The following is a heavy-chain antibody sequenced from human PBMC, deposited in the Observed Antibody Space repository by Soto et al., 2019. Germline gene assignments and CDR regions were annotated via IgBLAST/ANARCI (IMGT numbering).Heavy chain of an antibody. V-gene: IGHV1-46*03. J-gene: IGHJ4*02. CDR1: GYTFTSYY. CDR2: INPSGGST. Sequence: QVQLVQSGAEVKKPGASVKVSCKASGYTFTSYYMHWVRQAPGQGLEWMGIINPSGGSTSYAQKFQGRVTMTRDTSTSTVYMELSSLRSEDTAVYYSARGLGVEGGWGAFDYWGQGTLVTVSS. CDR3: ARGLGVEGGWGAFDY. D-gene: IGHD7-27*01.